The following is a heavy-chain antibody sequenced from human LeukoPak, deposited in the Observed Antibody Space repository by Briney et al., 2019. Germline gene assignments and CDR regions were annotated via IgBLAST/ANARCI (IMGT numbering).Heavy chain of an antibody. CDR3: AKGGYYYDNSELGDY. Sequence: GGSLRLSCAASGFTFDDYAMHWARHAPGKGLEWVSGINWKSGRIVYADSVKGRFTISRDNAKDCLYLQMNSLRAEDTALYYCAKGGYYYDNSELGDYWGQGTLVTVSS. J-gene: IGHJ4*02. CDR2: INWKSGRI. V-gene: IGHV3-9*01. D-gene: IGHD3-22*01. CDR1: GFTFDDYA.